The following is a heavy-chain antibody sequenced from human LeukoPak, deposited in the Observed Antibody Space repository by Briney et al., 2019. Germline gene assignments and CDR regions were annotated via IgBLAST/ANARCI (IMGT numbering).Heavy chain of an antibody. J-gene: IGHJ4*02. CDR1: GFSFSSNA. D-gene: IGHD6-19*01. CDR2: ISGSGDNT. CDR3: AKRSGYTTGWFFDF. V-gene: IGHV3-23*01. Sequence: PGGSLRLSCAASGFSFSSNAMSWVRQAPGKGLEWVSSISGSGDNTYYAESVKGRFTISRDNSKNTLFLQMNSLRAEDTAVFYCAKRSGYTTGWFFDFWAREPWSPSPQ.